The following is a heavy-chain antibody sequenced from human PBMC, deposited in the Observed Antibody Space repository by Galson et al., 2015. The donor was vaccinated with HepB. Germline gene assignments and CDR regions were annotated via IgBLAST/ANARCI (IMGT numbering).Heavy chain of an antibody. CDR3: ATSLGGYGSTFDY. J-gene: IGHJ4*02. Sequence: SLRLSCAASGFTFSSYAMHWVRQAPGKGLEWVAVISYDGSNKYYADSVKGRFTISRDNSKNTLYLQMNSLRAEDTAVYYCATSLGGYGSTFDYWGQGTLVTVSS. CDR2: ISYDGSNK. D-gene: IGHD2-2*03. V-gene: IGHV3-30-3*01. CDR1: GFTFSSYA.